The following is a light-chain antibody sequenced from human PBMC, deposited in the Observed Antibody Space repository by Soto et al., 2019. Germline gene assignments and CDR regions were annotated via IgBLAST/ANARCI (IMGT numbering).Light chain of an antibody. CDR1: GSSIGTNT. CDR3: AAWDGSLNNVL. CDR2: ANN. J-gene: IGLJ2*01. V-gene: IGLV1-44*01. Sequence: SVLTQPPSASGTPGQRVSISCSGSGSSIGTNTVNWYRQLPGTAPKLLIYANNQRPSGVPDRFSGSKSGTSASLAISGLQSEAEAEYYCAAWDGSLNNVLFGGGTKLTVL.